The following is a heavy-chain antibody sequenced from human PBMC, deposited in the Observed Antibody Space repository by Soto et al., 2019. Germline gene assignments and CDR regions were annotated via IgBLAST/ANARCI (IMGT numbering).Heavy chain of an antibody. J-gene: IGHJ5*02. CDR2: ISSSSSYT. D-gene: IGHD5-18*01. CDR1: GFTFSDYY. V-gene: IGHV3-11*06. Sequence: GGSLRLSCAASGFTFSDYYMSWIRQAPGKGLEWVSYISSSSSYTNYADSVKGRFTISRDNAKNSLYLQMNSLRAEDTAVYYCAREEGYSYGSRGNWFDPLGQGTLVTVSS. CDR3: AREEGYSYGSRGNWFDP.